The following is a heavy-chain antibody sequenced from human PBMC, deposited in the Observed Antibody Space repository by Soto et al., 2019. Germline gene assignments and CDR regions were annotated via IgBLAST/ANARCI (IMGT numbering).Heavy chain of an antibody. CDR3: VRGGSWFDF. CDR1: GFNFRVYY. Sequence: GGSLRLSCSASGFNFRVYYMHWVRQAPGKGLVWVSRISNDGKTATYADSVEGRFTVSKDNANNMVYLQMNSLTTEDTAVYFCVRGGSWFDFWGQGSVVTVSS. J-gene: IGHJ4*02. CDR2: ISNDGKTA. V-gene: IGHV3-74*03. D-gene: IGHD6-13*01.